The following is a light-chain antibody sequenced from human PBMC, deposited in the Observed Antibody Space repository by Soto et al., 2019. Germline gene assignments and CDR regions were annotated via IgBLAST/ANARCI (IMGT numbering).Light chain of an antibody. CDR3: QQRSNWPIT. Sequence: EILLTQSPATLSLSPGERATLSCRTSQSVSKYFAWYQQKPGRAPRLLIYDASSRATGIPARFIGSGYGTDFTLTISSLEPEDFAIYYCQQRSNWPITFGQGTRLEIK. CDR1: QSVSKY. V-gene: IGKV3-11*01. CDR2: DAS. J-gene: IGKJ5*01.